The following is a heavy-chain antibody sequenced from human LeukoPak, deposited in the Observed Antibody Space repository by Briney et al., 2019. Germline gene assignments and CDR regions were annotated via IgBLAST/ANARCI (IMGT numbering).Heavy chain of an antibody. CDR3: ARGGYYDSSGYYYGGFGY. J-gene: IGHJ4*02. D-gene: IGHD3-22*01. CDR1: GDSVSSNSAA. CDR2: TYYRSKWYN. Sequence: SQTLSLTCAISGDSVSSNSAAWNWIRQSPSRGLEWLGRTYYRSKWYNDYAVSVKSRITINPDTSKNQFSLQLNSVTPEDTAVYYCARGGYYDSSGYYYGGFGYWGQGTLVTVSS. V-gene: IGHV6-1*01.